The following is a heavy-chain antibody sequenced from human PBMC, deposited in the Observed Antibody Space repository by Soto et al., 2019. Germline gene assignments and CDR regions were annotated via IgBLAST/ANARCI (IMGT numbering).Heavy chain of an antibody. J-gene: IGHJ4*02. CDR3: ARLLGREQQLASIDY. D-gene: IGHD6-13*01. CDR1: GGSISSYY. CDR2: IYYSGST. Sequence: SETLSLTCTVSGGSISSYYWSWIRQPPGKGLEWIGYIYYSGSTNYNPSLKSRVTISVDTSKNQFSLKLSSVTAADTAVYYCARLLGREQQLASIDYWGQGTLVTVSS. V-gene: IGHV4-59*08.